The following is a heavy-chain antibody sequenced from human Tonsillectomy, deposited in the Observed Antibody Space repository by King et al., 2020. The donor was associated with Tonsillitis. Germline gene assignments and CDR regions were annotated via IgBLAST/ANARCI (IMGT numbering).Heavy chain of an antibody. CDR1: GFIFRSYS. V-gene: IGHV3-30*04. J-gene: IGHJ3*02. CDR2: IAYNGITK. D-gene: IGHD3-16*01. CDR3: TRDVLSGVLVGFDI. Sequence: VQLVESGGGVVQPGKSLRLSCAGSGFIFRSYSMHWVRQVPGRGLQWVSSIAYNGITKEYIESVKGRFTVSRENSKNMMYLQMNSLRAEDTAVYYCTRDVLSGVLVGFDIWGQGPMVTVSS.